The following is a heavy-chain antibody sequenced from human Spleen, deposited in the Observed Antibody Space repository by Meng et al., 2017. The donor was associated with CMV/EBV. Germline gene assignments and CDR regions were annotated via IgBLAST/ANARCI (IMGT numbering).Heavy chain of an antibody. CDR3: ARFPGSVATIGRRYYGMDV. CDR2: IYPGDSDT. D-gene: IGHD5-12*01. V-gene: IGHV5-51*01. J-gene: IGHJ6*02. Sequence: KVSCKGSGYSFTSYGIGWVRQVPGKDLEWMGIIYPGDSDTRYSPSFQGQVTFSADKSISTAYLQWSSLKASDTAMYYCARFPGSVATIGRRYYGMDVWGQGTTVTVSS. CDR1: GYSFTSYG.